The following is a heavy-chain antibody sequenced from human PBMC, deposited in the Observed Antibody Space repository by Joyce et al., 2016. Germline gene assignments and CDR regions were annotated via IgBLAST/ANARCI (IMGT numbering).Heavy chain of an antibody. CDR1: GFTVSNNY. CDR3: ARVPGFR. Sequence: EVQLVESGGGLIQPGGSLRLSCAASGFTVSNNYMTWVRQAPGKGLEGVSFIYSGGDTYYADSVKGRFIISRDKNTLYLQMNSLRVEDTAVYYCARVPGFRWGQGTLVTVSS. V-gene: IGHV3-53*01. CDR2: IYSGGDT. J-gene: IGHJ4*02.